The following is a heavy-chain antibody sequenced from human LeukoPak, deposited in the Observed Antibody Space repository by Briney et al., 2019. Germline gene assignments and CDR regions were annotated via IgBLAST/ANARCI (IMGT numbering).Heavy chain of an antibody. CDR3: ARVVRGCWYFDL. Sequence: GGSLRLSCAASGFTFSSYDMHWVRQATGKGLEWVSAIGTAGDPYYPGSVKGRFTISRENAKNSLYLQMNSLRAGDTAVYYCARVVRGCWYFDLWGRGTLVTVSS. CDR2: IGTAGDP. CDR1: GFTFSSYD. V-gene: IGHV3-13*05. J-gene: IGHJ2*01. D-gene: IGHD3-10*01.